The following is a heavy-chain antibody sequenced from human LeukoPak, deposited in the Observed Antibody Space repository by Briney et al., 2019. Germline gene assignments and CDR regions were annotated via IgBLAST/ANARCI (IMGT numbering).Heavy chain of an antibody. CDR1: GGSMSSYY. CDR2: IYDSGST. CDR3: ARTTVTVSHFDY. D-gene: IGHD4-17*01. Sequence: PSETLSLTCTVSGGSMSSYYWSWIRQPPGKGLEWIGYIYDSGSTNHNPSPKSRVTISVDTSKNQFSLKLRSVTAADTAVYYCARTTVTVSHFDYWGQGTLVSVSS. J-gene: IGHJ4*02. V-gene: IGHV4-59*08.